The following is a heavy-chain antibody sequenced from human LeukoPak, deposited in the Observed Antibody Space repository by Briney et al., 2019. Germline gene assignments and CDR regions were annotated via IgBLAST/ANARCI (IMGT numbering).Heavy chain of an antibody. CDR1: GGSISSYY. J-gene: IGHJ6*02. V-gene: IGHV4-4*07. Sequence: SETLSLTCTVSGGSISSYYWSWIRQPAGEGLEWIGRIYTSGSTNYNPSLKSRVTMSVDTSKNQFSLKLSSVTAADTAVYYCARDLHYSSGWHSPSYYYYGMDVWGQGTTVTVSS. CDR2: IYTSGST. CDR3: ARDLHYSSGWHSPSYYYYGMDV. D-gene: IGHD6-19*01.